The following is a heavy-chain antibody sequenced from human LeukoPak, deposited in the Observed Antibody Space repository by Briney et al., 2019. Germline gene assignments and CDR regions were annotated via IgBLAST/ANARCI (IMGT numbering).Heavy chain of an antibody. CDR1: GGSFSGYY. D-gene: IGHD4-17*01. CDR3: ARGHSPVTTKVSYFQH. CDR2: INHSGST. V-gene: IGHV4-34*01. J-gene: IGHJ1*01. Sequence: SETLSLTCAVYGGSFSGYYWNWIRQPPGKGLEWIGEINHSGSTNYNPSLKSRVTILVDTSKNQFSLKLSSVTAADTAVYYCARGHSPVTTKVSYFQHWGQGTLVTVSS.